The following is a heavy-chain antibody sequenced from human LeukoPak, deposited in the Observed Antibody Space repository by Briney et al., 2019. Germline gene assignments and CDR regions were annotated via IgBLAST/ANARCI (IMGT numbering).Heavy chain of an antibody. V-gene: IGHV4-34*01. Sequence: SETLSLTCAVYGGSFSGYYWSWIRQPPGKGLEWIGEINHSGSTNYDPSLKSRVTISVDTSKNQFSLKLSSVTAADTAVYYCARSERMATISGDVFDYWGQGTLVTVSS. J-gene: IGHJ4*02. D-gene: IGHD5-24*01. CDR2: INHSGST. CDR3: ARSERMATISGDVFDY. CDR1: GGSFSGYY.